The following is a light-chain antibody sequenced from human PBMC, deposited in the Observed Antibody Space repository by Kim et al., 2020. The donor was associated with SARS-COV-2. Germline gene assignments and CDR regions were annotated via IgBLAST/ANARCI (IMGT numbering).Light chain of an antibody. Sequence: QSALTQPRSVSGSPGQSVTISCTGTSVKNNYASWYQQHPGKAPKLMTSDVNKRPSGVPDRFSGSKSGNTASLTVSGLQAEDEADYYCCSHPATFGGGTQLTVL. J-gene: IGLJ2*01. CDR3: CSHPAT. CDR1: SVKNNY. V-gene: IGLV2-11*01. CDR2: DVN.